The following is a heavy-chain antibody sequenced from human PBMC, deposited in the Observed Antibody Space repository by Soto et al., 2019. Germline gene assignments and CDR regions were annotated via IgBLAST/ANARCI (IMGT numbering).Heavy chain of an antibody. V-gene: IGHV3-11*01. Sequence: VQLVESGGGLVKPGGSLRLSCAASGFTFSDYYMSWIRQAPGKGLEWVSYISSSGSTIYYADSVKGRFTISRDNAKISLYLQMNSLRAEDTAVYYCARCPRILARTAMVSPYFDYWGQGTLVTVSS. CDR1: GFTFSDYY. CDR2: ISSSGSTI. CDR3: ARCPRILARTAMVSPYFDY. D-gene: IGHD5-18*01. J-gene: IGHJ4*02.